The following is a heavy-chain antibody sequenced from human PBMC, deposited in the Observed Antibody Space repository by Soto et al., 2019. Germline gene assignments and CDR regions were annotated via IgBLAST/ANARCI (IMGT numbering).Heavy chain of an antibody. CDR1: GFTFSSYA. Sequence: GGSLRLSCAASGFTFSSYAMHWVRQAPGKGLEWVAVISYDGSNKYYADSVKGRFTISRDNSKNTLYLQMNSLRAEDTAVYYCARDRALVPYYYDSNWFDPWGQGTLVTVSS. CDR3: ARDRALVPYYYDSNWFDP. D-gene: IGHD3-22*01. CDR2: ISYDGSNK. J-gene: IGHJ5*02. V-gene: IGHV3-30-3*01.